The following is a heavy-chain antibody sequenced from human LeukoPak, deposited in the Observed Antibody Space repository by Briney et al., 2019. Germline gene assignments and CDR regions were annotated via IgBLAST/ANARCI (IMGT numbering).Heavy chain of an antibody. D-gene: IGHD3-10*01. CDR2: IIPIFGTA. J-gene: IGHJ5*02. CDR3: ARAGSFGELYDCWFDP. Sequence: SVKVSCKASGGTFSSYDINWVRQAPGQGLEWMGGIIPIFGTANYAQKFQGRVTITADESTSTAYMELSSLRSEDTAVYYCARAGSFGELYDCWFDPWGQGTLVTVSS. V-gene: IGHV1-69*13. CDR1: GGTFSSYD.